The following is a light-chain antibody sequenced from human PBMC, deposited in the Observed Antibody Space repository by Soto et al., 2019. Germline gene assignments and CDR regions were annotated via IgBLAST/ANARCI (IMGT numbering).Light chain of an antibody. CDR3: QQYGSSPRIT. V-gene: IGKV3-20*01. Sequence: EILLTQSPGALSLSPGERATLSCRASQSVSSTYLAWYQQKPGQAPRLLIYGASSRATGIPDRFSGSGSGTDFTLTISGLEPEDFAVYYCQQYGSSPRITFGQGTRLEIK. J-gene: IGKJ5*01. CDR1: QSVSSTY. CDR2: GAS.